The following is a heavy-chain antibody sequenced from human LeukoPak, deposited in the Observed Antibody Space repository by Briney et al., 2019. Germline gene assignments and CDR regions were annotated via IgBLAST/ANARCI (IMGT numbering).Heavy chain of an antibody. CDR2: ISGSGGST. Sequence: PGGSLRLSCAASGFTFSSYAMSWVRQAPGKGLEWVSAISGSGGSTYYADSVKGRFTISRDNSKNTLYLQMNSLRAEDTAVYYCAKDPHIVVVPAAPDAFDIWGQGTMVTVSS. D-gene: IGHD2-2*01. J-gene: IGHJ3*02. CDR3: AKDPHIVVVPAAPDAFDI. CDR1: GFTFSSYA. V-gene: IGHV3-23*01.